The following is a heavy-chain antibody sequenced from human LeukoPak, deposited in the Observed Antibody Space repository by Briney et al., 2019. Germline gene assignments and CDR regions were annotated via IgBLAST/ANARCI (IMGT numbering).Heavy chain of an antibody. D-gene: IGHD3-22*01. J-gene: IGHJ4*02. Sequence: GGSLRLSCAASGFTFSGYNMNWVRQAPGKGLEWISYITTSSSSKSYADSVKGRFTISRDNAKNSLYLQMNSLRAEDTAVYYCARGTHYYDISGYDYWGQGTLVIVSS. CDR1: GFTFSGYN. CDR2: ITTSSSSK. V-gene: IGHV3-21*05. CDR3: ARGTHYYDISGYDY.